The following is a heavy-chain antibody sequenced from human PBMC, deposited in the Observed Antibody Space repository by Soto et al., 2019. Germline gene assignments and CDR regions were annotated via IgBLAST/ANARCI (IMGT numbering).Heavy chain of an antibody. J-gene: IGHJ6*02. V-gene: IGHV1-69*01. CDR3: ARSSPFIVVRKPTGNQDYYGMDV. CDR1: GGTFSNYT. CDR2: IIPVFGTT. D-gene: IGHD2-2*01. Sequence: QVQLVQSGAEVKKPGSSVKVFCKASGGTFSNYTISWVRQAPGQGLEWMGGIIPVFGTTDYEQKVQGRVTIASDGSTISAYVMLSSLRSADTSVYYCARSSPFIVVRKPTGNQDYYGMDVWGQGITVTVSS.